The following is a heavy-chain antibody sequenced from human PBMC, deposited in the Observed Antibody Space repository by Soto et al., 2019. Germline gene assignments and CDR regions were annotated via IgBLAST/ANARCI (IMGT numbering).Heavy chain of an antibody. CDR2: SYHTGIT. CDR3: ARDRGTDDS. V-gene: IGHV4-61*01. CDR1: GVSLSSGSFY. Sequence: NPSPPCSVSGVSLSSGSFYLSWNRQPPGKGLEWIGYSYHTGITKYNPALRSRVTISVDTSKNQFSLNLKSVTAADTAVYYCARDRGTDDSWGQGTLVTVS. J-gene: IGHJ4*02.